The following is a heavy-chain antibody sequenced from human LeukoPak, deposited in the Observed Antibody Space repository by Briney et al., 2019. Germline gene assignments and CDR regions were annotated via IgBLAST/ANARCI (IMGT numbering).Heavy chain of an antibody. J-gene: IGHJ4*02. V-gene: IGHV3-23*01. CDR1: GFTFSSYA. Sequence: PGGSLRLSCAASGFTFSSYAMSWVRQAPGKGLEWVSAISGSGGSTYYADSVKGRFTISRDNSKNTLYLQMNSLRAEDTAVYYCAKEDVTFGGVIVIPQIDHWGQGTLVTVSS. D-gene: IGHD3-16*02. CDR3: AKEDVTFGGVIVIPQIDH. CDR2: ISGSGGST.